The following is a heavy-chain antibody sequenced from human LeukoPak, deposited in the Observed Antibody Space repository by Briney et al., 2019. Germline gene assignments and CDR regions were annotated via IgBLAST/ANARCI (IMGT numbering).Heavy chain of an antibody. CDR2: IYYSGST. D-gene: IGHD3-10*01. CDR3: ARGTHYYGSGSYDNWFDP. V-gene: IGHV4-59*01. J-gene: IGHJ5*02. Sequence: PSETLSLTCTVSGCSISSYYWSWIRQPPGKGLEWIGYIYYSGSTNYNPSLKSRVTISVDTSKNQFSLKLSSVTAADTAVYYCARGTHYYGSGSYDNWFDPWGQGTLVTVSS. CDR1: GCSISSYY.